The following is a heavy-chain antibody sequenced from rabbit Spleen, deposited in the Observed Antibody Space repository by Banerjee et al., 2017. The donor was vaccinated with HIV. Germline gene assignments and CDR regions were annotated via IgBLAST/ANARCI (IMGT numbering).Heavy chain of an antibody. J-gene: IGHJ6*01. D-gene: IGHD2-1*01. CDR1: GFDFSDGYV. Sequence: QEHLVESGGGLVQPEGSLTLACKASGFDFSDGYVMCWVRQAPGKGLEWIACINASTGKPVYATWASGRFTISRASSTTVTLRMTSLTAADRATYFCARAIYNDDYIVLWGQGTLVTVS. CDR3: ARAIYNDDYIVL. CDR2: INASTGKP. V-gene: IGHV1S45*01.